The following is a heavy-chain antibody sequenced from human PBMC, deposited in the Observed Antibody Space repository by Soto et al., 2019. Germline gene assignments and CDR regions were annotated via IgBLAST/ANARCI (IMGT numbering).Heavy chain of an antibody. CDR1: GFTFSDHY. Sequence: GGSLRLSCGASGFTFSDHYMDWVRQAPGKGLEWVGRIRNRLYGYTTHYADFLRGRFTISRDNAKTSPYLQMNSLRAEDTAVYYCAREGINNYNEYYFDSWGQGTVVTVSS. V-gene: IGHV3-72*01. J-gene: IGHJ4*02. CDR3: AREGINNYNEYYFDS. CDR2: IRNRLYGYTT. D-gene: IGHD4-4*01.